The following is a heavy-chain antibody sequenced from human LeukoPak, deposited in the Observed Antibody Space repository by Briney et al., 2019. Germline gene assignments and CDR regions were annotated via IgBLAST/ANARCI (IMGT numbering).Heavy chain of an antibody. Sequence: SETLSLTCAAYGGSFNNSYWTWLHQSPGKGLEWIGEINHNGTTRYNKPLKSRVTTSIDTSKNQFSLKLYAVAAADTAVYYCARFGDCSDGLCFYYLDPWGQGTLVTVSS. V-gene: IGHV4-34*01. CDR3: ARFGDCSDGLCFYYLDP. D-gene: IGHD2-15*01. CDR2: INHNGTT. CDR1: GGSFNNSY. J-gene: IGHJ5*02.